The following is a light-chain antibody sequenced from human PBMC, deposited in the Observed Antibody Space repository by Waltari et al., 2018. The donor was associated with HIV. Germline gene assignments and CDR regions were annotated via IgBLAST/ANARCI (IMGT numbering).Light chain of an antibody. CDR3: GSYTGDESPDVV. J-gene: IGLJ2*01. CDR2: EVT. V-gene: IGLV2-8*01. CDR1: SSDIGGF. Sequence: QSALTQPPSASGSPGQSVTISCTGTSSDIGGFVSWYQHHSGKAPKLMIYEVTKRPSGVPDRFSGSTSGNTASLTVSGLQAEDEADYYCGSYTGDESPDVVFGEGTKLTVL.